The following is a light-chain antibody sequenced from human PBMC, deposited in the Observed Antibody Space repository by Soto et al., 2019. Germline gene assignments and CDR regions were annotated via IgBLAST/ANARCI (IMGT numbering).Light chain of an antibody. V-gene: IGKV3-15*01. J-gene: IGKJ5*01. CDR1: QSFSSN. CDR2: GAS. CDR3: QQYNSWPRT. Sequence: EIVLTQSPATLSVSPGGRATLSCRASQSFSSNLAWYQQKPGQAPRLLIYGASTRATGVPARFSGSGSGTEFTLTISSLQSEDFAVYYCQQYNSWPRTFGQGTRLEI.